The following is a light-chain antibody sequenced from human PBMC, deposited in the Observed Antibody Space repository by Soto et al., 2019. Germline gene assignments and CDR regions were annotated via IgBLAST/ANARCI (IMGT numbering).Light chain of an antibody. V-gene: IGKV1-39*01. J-gene: IGKJ2*01. Sequence: DMPMTQSPSSLSASVGDRVTITSRASQSIRSYLNWYQQKPGKAPKLLISAAANLQSGVPSKFSGSGSGADFTLTISSLQPEDSATYYCQQSYSTPVFGQGTKLEIK. CDR3: QQSYSTPV. CDR1: QSIRSY. CDR2: AAA.